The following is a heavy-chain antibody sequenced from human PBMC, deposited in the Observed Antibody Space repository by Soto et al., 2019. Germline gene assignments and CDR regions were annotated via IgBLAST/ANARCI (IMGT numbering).Heavy chain of an antibody. CDR3: ARDREYYYGSGSYYRPNAFDI. V-gene: IGHV4-59*01. J-gene: IGHJ3*02. Sequence: PSETLSLTCTVSGGSISSYYWSWIRQPPGEGLEWIGYIYYSGSTNYNPSLKSRVTISVDTSKNQFSLKLSSVTAADTAVYYCARDREYYYGSGSYYRPNAFDIWGQGTMVTVSS. CDR1: GGSISSYY. CDR2: IYYSGST. D-gene: IGHD3-10*01.